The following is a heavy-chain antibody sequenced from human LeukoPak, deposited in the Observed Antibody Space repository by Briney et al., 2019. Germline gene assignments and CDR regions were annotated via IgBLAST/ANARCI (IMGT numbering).Heavy chain of an antibody. D-gene: IGHD3-22*01. Sequence: SETLSLTCTVSCGSISSYYWSWIRQPAGKGLEWIGRIYTSGTTNYNPSLKSRVTMSVDTSKNQFSLKMRSVTAADTAVYYCARANYDGSDYWGQGTLVTVSS. CDR2: IYTSGTT. CDR3: ARANYDGSDY. CDR1: CGSISSYY. V-gene: IGHV4-4*07. J-gene: IGHJ4*02.